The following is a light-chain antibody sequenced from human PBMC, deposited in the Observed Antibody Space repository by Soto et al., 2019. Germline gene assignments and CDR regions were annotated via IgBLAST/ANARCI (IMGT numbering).Light chain of an antibody. CDR2: AAS. Sequence: DIQMTQSPSSLSASVGDRVTITCRASQSISNYLNWYQQKPGKVPKLLIYAASSLQSGVPSRFSGSGSGTDFTLTISSLQPEDFVTYYCQQSYSTPETFGQGTKVEIK. J-gene: IGKJ1*01. CDR3: QQSYSTPET. V-gene: IGKV1-39*01. CDR1: QSISNY.